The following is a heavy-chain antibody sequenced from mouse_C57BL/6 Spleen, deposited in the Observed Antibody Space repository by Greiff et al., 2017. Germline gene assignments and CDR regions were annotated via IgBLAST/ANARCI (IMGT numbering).Heavy chain of an antibody. J-gene: IGHJ1*03. CDR1: GYTFTSYW. V-gene: IGHV1-64*01. Sequence: QVQLQQPGAELVKPGASVTLSCKASGYTFTSYWMHWVKQRPGKGLEWIGMIHPNSGSTNYNEKFKSKATLTVDKSSSTAYKQLSSLTSEDSAVYYCARSTGRGYGDVWGTGTTVTVSS. D-gene: IGHD4-1*01. CDR3: ARSTGRGYGDV. CDR2: IHPNSGST.